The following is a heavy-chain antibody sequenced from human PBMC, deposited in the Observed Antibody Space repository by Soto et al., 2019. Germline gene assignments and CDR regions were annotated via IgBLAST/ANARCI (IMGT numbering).Heavy chain of an antibody. CDR3: AIEKVGATSVHVFDI. D-gene: IGHD1-26*01. Sequence: SVKVSCKASGCTFSSYTISWVRQAPGQGLEWMGRIIPILGIANYAQKFQGRDTITADKSTSTAYMELSSLRSEDTAVYYCAIEKVGATSVHVFDIWGQGTMVTVSS. V-gene: IGHV1-69*02. CDR1: GCTFSSYT. J-gene: IGHJ3*02. CDR2: IIPILGIA.